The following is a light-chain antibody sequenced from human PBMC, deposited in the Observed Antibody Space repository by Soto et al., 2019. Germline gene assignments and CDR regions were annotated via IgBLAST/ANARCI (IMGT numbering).Light chain of an antibody. CDR1: QSLNSNS. CDR3: QQYAGSRT. V-gene: IGKV3-20*01. J-gene: IGKJ1*01. Sequence: ENVFAPASRTPFVSPGEKAPHSFRASQSLNSNSLAWYQQKPGQAPRLLIYNAYNRASGIPDRFSGSGSGTDFTLTISRLEPEDFAVYYCQQYAGSRTFGQGTKVDIK. CDR2: NAY.